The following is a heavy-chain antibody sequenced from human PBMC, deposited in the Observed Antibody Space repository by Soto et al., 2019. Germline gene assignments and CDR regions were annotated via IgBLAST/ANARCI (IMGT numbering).Heavy chain of an antibody. V-gene: IGHV3-30*18. CDR3: AKSELRFLTD. CDR2: ISYDGSNK. J-gene: IGHJ4*02. CDR1: GCTFSSYG. Sequence: GGSLRLSCAASGCTFSSYGMHWVRRAPGKGLEWVAVISYDGSNKYYADSVKGRFTISRDNSKNTLYLQMNSLRAEDTAVYYCAKSELRFLTDWGQGTLVTVSS. D-gene: IGHD3-3*01.